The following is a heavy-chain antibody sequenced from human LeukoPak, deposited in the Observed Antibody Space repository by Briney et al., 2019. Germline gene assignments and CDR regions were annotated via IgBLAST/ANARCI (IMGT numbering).Heavy chain of an antibody. CDR1: GFTFSSYS. D-gene: IGHD6-13*01. J-gene: IGHJ4*02. CDR2: ISSSSSYI. V-gene: IGHV3-21*01. Sequence: GGSLRLPCAASGFTFSSYSMNWVRQAPGKGLEWVSSISSSSSYIYYADSVKGRFTISRDNAKNSLYLQMNRLRAEDTAVYYCARFIAAPYYFDYWGRGTLVTVSS. CDR3: ARFIAAPYYFDY.